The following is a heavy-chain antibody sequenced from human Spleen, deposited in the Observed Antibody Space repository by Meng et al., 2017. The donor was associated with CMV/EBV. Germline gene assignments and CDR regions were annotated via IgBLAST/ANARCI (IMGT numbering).Heavy chain of an antibody. J-gene: IGHJ5*02. Sequence: GESLKISCAASGFTFSVYGMHWVRQAPGRGLEWVAFIRYDGSNKQYADSVKGRFTISRDNSENTLFLQMSSLTDADRAVYYCARDGYSSSWTPHSWFDPWGQGTLVTVSS. V-gene: IGHV3-30*02. CDR1: GFTFSVYG. D-gene: IGHD6-13*01. CDR2: IRYDGSNK. CDR3: ARDGYSSSWTPHSWFDP.